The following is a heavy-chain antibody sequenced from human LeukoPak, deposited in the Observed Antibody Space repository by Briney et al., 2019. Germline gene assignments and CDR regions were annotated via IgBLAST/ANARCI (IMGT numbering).Heavy chain of an antibody. D-gene: IGHD2-21*02. V-gene: IGHV3-33*01. J-gene: IGHJ4*02. CDR2: IWYDGSNK. CDR3: ARDQLEVVVTATFDY. CDR1: GFTFSSYG. Sequence: GGSLRLSCAASGFTFSSYGMHWVRQAPGKGLEWVAVIWYDGSNKYYADSVKGRFTISRGNSKNTLYLQMNSLRAEDTAVYYCARDQLEVVVTATFDYWGQGTLVTVSS.